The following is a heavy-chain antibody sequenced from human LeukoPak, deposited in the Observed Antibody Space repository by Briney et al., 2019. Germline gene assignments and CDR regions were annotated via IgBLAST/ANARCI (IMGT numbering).Heavy chain of an antibody. Sequence: GGSLRLSCAASGFPFSSYSMTWVRQAPGKGLEWVGLIRRKTDTGTTDYAAPVKGRFTISRDDSKNTLYLQMNGLKTEDTAVYYCTTQQGSWALNYWGQGVLVTVSS. CDR3: TTQQGSWALNY. J-gene: IGHJ4*02. CDR1: GFPFSSYS. D-gene: IGHD7-27*01. CDR2: IRRKTDTGTT. V-gene: IGHV3-15*01.